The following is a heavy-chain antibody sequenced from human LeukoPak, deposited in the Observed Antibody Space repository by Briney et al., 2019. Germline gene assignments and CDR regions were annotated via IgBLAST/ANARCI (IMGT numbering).Heavy chain of an antibody. V-gene: IGHV1-2*02. CDR2: INPNSGGT. Sequence: ASVKVSCKASGYTFTGYYMHWVRQAPGQGLEWMGWINPNSGGTNYAQKFQGRVTMTRDTSISTAYMELSRLRSDDTAVYYCARAHYDYAWGSYRHTDAFDIWGQGTMVTVSS. CDR1: GYTFTGYY. D-gene: IGHD3-16*02. CDR3: ARAHYDYAWGSYRHTDAFDI. J-gene: IGHJ3*02.